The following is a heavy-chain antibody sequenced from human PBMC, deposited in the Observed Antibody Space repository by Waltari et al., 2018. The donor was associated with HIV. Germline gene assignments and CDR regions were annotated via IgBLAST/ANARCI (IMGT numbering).Heavy chain of an antibody. D-gene: IGHD3-3*01. CDR2: IYYSGST. J-gene: IGHJ4*02. V-gene: IGHV4-59*01. Sequence: QVQLQESGPGLVKPSETLSLTCTVSGGYISSYYWSWIRQPPGKGLEWIGYIYYSGSTNYNPSLKSRVTISVDTSKNQFSLKLSSVTAADTAVYYCARGSDYDFWSSVNFDYWGQGTLVTVSS. CDR1: GGYISSYY. CDR3: ARGSDYDFWSSVNFDY.